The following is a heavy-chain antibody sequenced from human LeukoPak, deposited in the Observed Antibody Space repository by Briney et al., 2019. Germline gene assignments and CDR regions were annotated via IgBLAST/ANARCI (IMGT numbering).Heavy chain of an antibody. D-gene: IGHD3-3*01. CDR3: ARGNNDFWSGYLTVYYYYGMDV. V-gene: IGHV4-34*01. J-gene: IGHJ6*02. CDR2: INHRGST. Sequence: SETLSLTCAVYGGSFSGYYWSWIRQPPGKGLEWIGEINHRGSTNYNPSLKSRVTISVDTSKNQFSLKLSSVTAADTAVYYCARGNNDFWSGYLTVYYYYGMDVWGQGTTVTVSS. CDR1: GGSFSGYY.